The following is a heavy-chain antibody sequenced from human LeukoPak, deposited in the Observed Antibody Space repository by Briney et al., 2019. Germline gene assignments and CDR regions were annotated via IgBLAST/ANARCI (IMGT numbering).Heavy chain of an antibody. CDR1: GVSISSSEW. V-gene: IGHV4-4*02. D-gene: IGHD3-9*01. CDR3: GKTDIYFNPIDY. CDR2: IHRDGRT. Sequence: PSGTLSLTCAVSGVSISSSEWWIWVRQPPGQGLEWIGEIHRDGRTRYNPSLKSRVSMSMDYSKNQFSLSVTSVTAADTAIYYCGKTDIYFNPIDYWGPGSLVTVSS. J-gene: IGHJ4*02.